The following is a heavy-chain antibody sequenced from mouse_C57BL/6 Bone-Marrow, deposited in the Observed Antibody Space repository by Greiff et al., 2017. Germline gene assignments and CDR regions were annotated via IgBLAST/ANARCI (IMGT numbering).Heavy chain of an antibody. V-gene: IGHV5-9*01. D-gene: IGHD1-1*01. CDR1: GFTFSSYT. Sequence: DVKLVESGGGLVKPGGSLKLSCAASGFTFSSYTMSWVRQTPEKRLQWVAAISGGGGNTYYPDSVKGRFTISRDHDKNILYLQMSRLRSEDTALYYCSRQVTTVLATKYFDVWGTGTTVTVSS. J-gene: IGHJ1*03. CDR3: SRQVTTVLATKYFDV. CDR2: ISGGGGNT.